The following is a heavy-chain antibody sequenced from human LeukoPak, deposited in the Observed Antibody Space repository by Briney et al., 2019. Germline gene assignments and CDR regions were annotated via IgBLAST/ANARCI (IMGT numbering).Heavy chain of an antibody. D-gene: IGHD6-13*01. Sequence: PSETLSLTCAVYGGSFSGYYWSWIRQPPGKGLEWIGSIYYSGSTYYNPSLKSRVTISVDTSKNQFSLKLSSVTAADTAVYYCARETIAAAGKGGNYFDYWGQGTLVTVSS. CDR3: ARETIAAAGKGGNYFDY. J-gene: IGHJ4*02. CDR2: IYYSGST. CDR1: GGSFSGYY. V-gene: IGHV4-34*01.